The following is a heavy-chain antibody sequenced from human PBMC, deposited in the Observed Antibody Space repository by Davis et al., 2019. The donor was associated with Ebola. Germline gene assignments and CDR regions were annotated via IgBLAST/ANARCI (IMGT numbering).Heavy chain of an antibody. CDR1: GFTFSNHA. CDR3: AKGMGVGATAVDS. J-gene: IGHJ4*02. V-gene: IGHV3-23*01. CDR2: IGGSGDST. D-gene: IGHD1-26*01. Sequence: GESLKISCAASGFTFSNHAVSWVRQAPGKGLQWVSTIGGSGDSTFYADSVKGRFTISRDNSKNTLYLQMNSLRAEDTAVYYCAKGMGVGATAVDSWGQGTLVTVSS.